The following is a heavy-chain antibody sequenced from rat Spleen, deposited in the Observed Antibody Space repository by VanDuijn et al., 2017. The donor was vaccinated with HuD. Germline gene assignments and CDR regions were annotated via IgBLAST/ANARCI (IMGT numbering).Heavy chain of an antibody. D-gene: IGHD1-12*02. CDR1: GPSISSSYR. CDR2: INSAGST. CDR3: ARSDGTHYYLPFIY. V-gene: IGHV3-3*01. Sequence: EVQLQESGPGLVKPSQSLSLTCSVTGPSISSSYRWNWIRRFPGNELEWMGYINSAGSTLYNPSLKSRISITRDTSKNQFFLQVNSVTTEDTATYYCARSDGTHYYLPFIYWGQGTLVTVSS. J-gene: IGHJ3*01.